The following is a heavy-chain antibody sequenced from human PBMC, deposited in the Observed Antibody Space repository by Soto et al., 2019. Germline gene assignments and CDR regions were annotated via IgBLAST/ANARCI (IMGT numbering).Heavy chain of an antibody. J-gene: IGHJ4*02. CDR1: GYTFTGYY. CDR2: INPNSGGT. CDR3: ARGKAAGDSRVDY. V-gene: IGHV1-2*04. D-gene: IGHD6-13*01. Sequence: VSVKVSCKASGYTFTGYYMHWVREAPGQGLEWMGWINPNSGGTNYAQKFQGWVTMTRDTSISTAYMELSRLRSDDTAVYYCARGKAAGDSRVDYWGQGTLVTVSS.